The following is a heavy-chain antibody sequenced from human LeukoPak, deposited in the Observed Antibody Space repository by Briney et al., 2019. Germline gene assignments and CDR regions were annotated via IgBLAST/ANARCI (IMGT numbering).Heavy chain of an antibody. D-gene: IGHD3-22*01. CDR2: IRSKAYGGTI. Sequence: GGSLRLSCTVSGLIFGDYTMSWFRQAPGRGLEWVGLIRSKAYGGTIDYAASVKGRFTISRDDSKGIAYLQMNSLKTEDTAMFYCTRARERYYYDSSGYDYWGQGTLVTVSS. CDR1: GLIFGDYT. J-gene: IGHJ4*02. CDR3: TRARERYYYDSSGYDY. V-gene: IGHV3-49*03.